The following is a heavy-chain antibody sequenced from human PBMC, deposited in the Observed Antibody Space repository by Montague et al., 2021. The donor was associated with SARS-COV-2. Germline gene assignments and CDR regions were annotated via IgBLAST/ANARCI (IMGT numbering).Heavy chain of an antibody. CDR3: ARVAPRYDSITICGVVIPDWFDP. CDR2: INYSGST. V-gene: IGHV4-59*01. D-gene: IGHD3-3*01. Sequence: SETLSLTCAVSGGSISGYYWSWIRQPPGKGLELIGDINYSGSTNYNPSLKSRVTISVDTSKNQFSLKLSSVTAADTAVYYCARVAPRYDSITICGVVIPDWFDPWGQGTTVTVSS. J-gene: IGHJ5*01. CDR1: GGSISGYY.